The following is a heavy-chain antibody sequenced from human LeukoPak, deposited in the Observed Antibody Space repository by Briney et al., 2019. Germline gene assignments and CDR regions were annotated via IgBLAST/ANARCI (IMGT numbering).Heavy chain of an antibody. CDR1: GFTFSSYV. D-gene: IGHD1-26*01. CDR2: IRYDGSTK. Sequence: GGSLRLSCAASGFTFSSYVMHWVRQAPGKGLEWVAFIRYDGSTKSYADSVKGRFTISRDNSENTLYLQMNSLRAEDTAVYYCAKDQSGTYYFDYWGQGTLVTVSS. V-gene: IGHV3-30*02. CDR3: AKDQSGTYYFDY. J-gene: IGHJ4*02.